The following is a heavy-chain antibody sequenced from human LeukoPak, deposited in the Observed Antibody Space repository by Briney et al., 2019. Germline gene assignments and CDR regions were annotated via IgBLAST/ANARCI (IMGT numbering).Heavy chain of an antibody. CDR1: GFTFSSYE. Sequence: PGGSLRLSCAASGFTFSSYEMNWIRQPPGKGLEWIGEINHSGSTNYNPSLKSRVTISVDTSKNQFSLKLSSVTAADTAVYYCARSEESIAVAGTFDYWGQGTLVTVSS. V-gene: IGHV4-34*01. D-gene: IGHD6-19*01. CDR2: INHSGST. CDR3: ARSEESIAVAGTFDY. J-gene: IGHJ4*02.